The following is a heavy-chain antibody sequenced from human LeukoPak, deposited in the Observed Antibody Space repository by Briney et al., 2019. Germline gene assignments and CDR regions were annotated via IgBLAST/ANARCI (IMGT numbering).Heavy chain of an antibody. CDR1: GYTFGDYY. V-gene: IGHV1-46*01. CDR2: INPSGYTT. Sequence: ASVKVSCKASGYTFGDYYMHWVRQAPGQGLEWMGMINPSGYTTSYPQEFQGRVTMTRDTSTSTLYMELSGLRSDDTAIYYCARDYYYYDGSGPSLFDYWGQGTPVTVSS. CDR3: ARDYYYYDGSGPSLFDY. D-gene: IGHD3-22*01. J-gene: IGHJ4*02.